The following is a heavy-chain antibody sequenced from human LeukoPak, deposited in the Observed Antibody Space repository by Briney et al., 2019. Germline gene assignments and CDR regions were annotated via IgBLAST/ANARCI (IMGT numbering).Heavy chain of an antibody. V-gene: IGHV3-30*04. CDR1: GFTFSSYA. J-gene: IGHJ3*02. CDR2: ISYDASNK. Sequence: GGSLRLSCAASGFTFSSYALHWVRQAPGKGLEWVAVISYDASNKYYADSVKGRFTVSRDNSKNTLYLQMNSLRAEDTAVYYCARDSRMATIGLGTFDIWGQGTMVTVSS. D-gene: IGHD5-24*01. CDR3: ARDSRMATIGLGTFDI.